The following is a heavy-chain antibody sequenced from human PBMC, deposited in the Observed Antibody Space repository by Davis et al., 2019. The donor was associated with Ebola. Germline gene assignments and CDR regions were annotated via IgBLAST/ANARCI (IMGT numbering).Heavy chain of an antibody. J-gene: IGHJ6*02. CDR1: GFTFSSYA. V-gene: IGHV3-23*01. CDR2: ISGSGGST. D-gene: IGHD5-18*01. Sequence: GESLKISCAASGFTFSSYAMSWVRQAPGKGLEWVSAISGSGGSTYYADSVKGRFTISRDNSKNTLYLQMNSLRAEDTAVYYCARGGYRGYSYGQYYYYGMDVWGQGTTVTVSS. CDR3: ARGGYRGYSYGQYYYYGMDV.